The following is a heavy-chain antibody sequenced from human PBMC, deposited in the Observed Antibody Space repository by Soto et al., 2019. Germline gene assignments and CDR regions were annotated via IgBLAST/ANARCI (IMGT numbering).Heavy chain of an antibody. CDR1: GDTFNKYA. CDR3: ARGARFLEWLSFDH. Sequence: QVQLEQSGAEVKTLGSSVKVSCKASGDTFNKYAISWVRQAPGQGLEWMGGIIPIFGTANYAPQFQDRVTITADEATSTAYMELTSLTSDDTAVYFCARGARFLEWLSFDHWGQGTLVTVSS. J-gene: IGHJ4*02. V-gene: IGHV1-69*12. CDR2: IIPIFGTA. D-gene: IGHD3-3*01.